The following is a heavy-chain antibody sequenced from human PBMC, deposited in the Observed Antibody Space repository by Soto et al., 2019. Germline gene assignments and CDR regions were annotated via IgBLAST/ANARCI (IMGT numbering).Heavy chain of an antibody. J-gene: IGHJ4*02. CDR3: ASGYTSGWTFDF. D-gene: IGHD6-19*01. CDR2: INCGSGNT. CDR1: GYNFTTYV. V-gene: IGHV1-3*01. Sequence: QVQLVQSGAEVKQPGASASVSCKASGYNFTTYVVHWLRQAPGQGPEWMGWINCGSGNTVYSQNFQGRVTFTRDTTARTDYMDLNRLTSGDTAVYACASGYTSGWTFDFWGRGTLVTVSS.